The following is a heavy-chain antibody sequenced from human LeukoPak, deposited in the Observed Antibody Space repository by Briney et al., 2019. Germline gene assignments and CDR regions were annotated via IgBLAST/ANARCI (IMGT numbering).Heavy chain of an antibody. Sequence: GALRLSCEASGFIFSSYGFHWVRQTPGKGLEWAAFLEYDGTSNYLDSVKGRFTISRDNSESTLYLQMNSLQVEDTAIYYCAKRGFRAPSGDDVLESLHLWGQGTLVTVSS. J-gene: IGHJ1*01. D-gene: IGHD2-21*01. V-gene: IGHV3-30*02. CDR2: LEYDGTS. CDR1: GFIFSSYG. CDR3: AKRGFRAPSGDDVLESLHL.